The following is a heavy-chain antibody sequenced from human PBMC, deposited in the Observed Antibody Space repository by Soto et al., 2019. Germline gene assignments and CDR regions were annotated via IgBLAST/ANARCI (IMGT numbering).Heavy chain of an antibody. J-gene: IGHJ4*02. D-gene: IGHD2-15*01. CDR3: ARDEEVGCSGGSCYSR. V-gene: IGHV4-39*07. CDR1: GGSISSSRCH. Sequence: SETLSLTCTVSGGSISSSRCHWGWIRQPPGKGLEWIASIKYSGTTFYNPSLKSRVTLSVDTSKNQFSLKLSSVTAADTAVYYCARDEEVGCSGGSCYSRWGQGTLVTVSS. CDR2: IKYSGTT.